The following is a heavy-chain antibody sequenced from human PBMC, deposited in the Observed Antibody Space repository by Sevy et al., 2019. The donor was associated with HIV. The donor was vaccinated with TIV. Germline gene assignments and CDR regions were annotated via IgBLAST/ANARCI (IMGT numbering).Heavy chain of an antibody. Sequence: GGSLRLSCAASGFTFSDYDMNWVRQAPGKGLEWVSFISSRSSYIYYADSLKGRVTISRDNAYNSLFLQMHSLRAEDTAVYYCARDVDYYDSGGLYYWGQGALVTVSS. V-gene: IGHV3-21*05. J-gene: IGHJ4*02. D-gene: IGHD3-22*01. CDR2: ISSRSSYI. CDR1: GFTFSDYD. CDR3: ARDVDYYDSGGLYY.